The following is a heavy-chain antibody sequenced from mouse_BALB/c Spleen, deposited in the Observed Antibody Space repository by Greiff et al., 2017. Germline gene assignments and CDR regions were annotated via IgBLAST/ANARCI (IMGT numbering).Heavy chain of an antibody. V-gene: IGHV1S81*02. D-gene: IGHD2-14*01. Sequence: LMESGAELVKPGASVKLSCKASGYTFTSYYMYWVKQRPGQGLEWIGEINPSNGGTNFNEKFKSKATLTVDKSSSTAYMQLSSLTSEDSAVYYCTREYRYDGAWFAYWGQGTLVTVSA. J-gene: IGHJ3*01. CDR1: GYTFTSYY. CDR3: TREYRYDGAWFAY. CDR2: INPSNGGT.